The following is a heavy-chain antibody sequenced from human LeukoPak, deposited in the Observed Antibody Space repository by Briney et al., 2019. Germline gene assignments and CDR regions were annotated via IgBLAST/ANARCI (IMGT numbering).Heavy chain of an antibody. D-gene: IGHD6-19*01. V-gene: IGHV4-39*01. CDR1: GGSISSSRYT. CDR2: IYYSGTT. CDR3: ARRITVAGGWFDP. J-gene: IGHJ5*02. Sequence: SETLSLTCTVSGGSISSSRYTWGRMRPPQGQGLEWVGTIYYSGTTHYNPSLKSRVTISIDTSKNQFSLKLSSVTAADTAVYFGARRITVAGGWFDPWGQGTLVTVSS.